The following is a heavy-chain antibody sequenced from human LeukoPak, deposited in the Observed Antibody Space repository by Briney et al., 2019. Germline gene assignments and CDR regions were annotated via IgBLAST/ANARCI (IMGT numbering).Heavy chain of an antibody. CDR3: ARKRVGTTTDYYSMDV. CDR2: INPNSGGT. J-gene: IGHJ6*03. CDR1: GYTFTAYY. Sequence: ASVKVSCKASGYTFTAYYMHWVRQAPGQGLEWMGWINPNSGGTNYAQKFQGRVTMTRDTSISTAYMELSRLRSDDTAVYYCARKRVGTTTDYYSMDVWGKGTTVTVSS. V-gene: IGHV1-2*02. D-gene: IGHD1-26*01.